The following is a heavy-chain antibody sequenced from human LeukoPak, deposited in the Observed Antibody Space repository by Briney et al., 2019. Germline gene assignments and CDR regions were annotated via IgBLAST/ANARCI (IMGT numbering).Heavy chain of an antibody. Sequence: GESLKISCKGSGYNFTNYWIGWVRQMPGNGLEWMGIFYPGDSDTRYSPSFQGQVTISADKSISTAYLQWSSLKASDTAMYYCARHEVTIAAGGGDAFDIWGQGTMVTVSS. CDR3: ARHEVTIAAGGGDAFDI. CDR1: GYNFTNYW. CDR2: FYPGDSDT. D-gene: IGHD6-25*01. V-gene: IGHV5-51*01. J-gene: IGHJ3*02.